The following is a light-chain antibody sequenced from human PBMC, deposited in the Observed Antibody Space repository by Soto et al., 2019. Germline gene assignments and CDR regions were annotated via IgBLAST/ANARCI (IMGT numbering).Light chain of an antibody. J-gene: IGKJ1*01. V-gene: IGKV3-20*01. CDR1: QSVTSY. CDR2: ASS. CDR3: QQYSTSQT. Sequence: EIVLTQSPGTLSLSPGERVTLSCRASQSVTSYLAWYQQKPGQAPRLLIYASSTRATGIPDRFSGGGSGTDFTLTISSLQPEDFAVYYCQQYSTSQTFGQGTKVEI.